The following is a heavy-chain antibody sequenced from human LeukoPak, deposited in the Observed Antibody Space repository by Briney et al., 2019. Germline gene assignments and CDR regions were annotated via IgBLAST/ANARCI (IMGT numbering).Heavy chain of an antibody. CDR1: GFTFSSYW. CDR2: IKQDGSEK. CDR3: AGEDQPDYYDSSGYYFDY. Sequence: PGGSLRLSCAASGFTFSSYWMSWVRQAPGKGLEWVANIKQDGSEKYYVDSVKGRFTISRDNAKNSLYLQMNSLRAEDTAVYYCAGEDQPDYYDSSGYYFDYWRQGTLVTVSS. D-gene: IGHD3-22*01. V-gene: IGHV3-7*01. J-gene: IGHJ4*02.